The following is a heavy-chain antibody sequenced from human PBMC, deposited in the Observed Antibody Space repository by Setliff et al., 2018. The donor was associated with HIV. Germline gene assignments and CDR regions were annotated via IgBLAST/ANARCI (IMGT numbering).Heavy chain of an antibody. V-gene: IGHV1-2*02. CDR2: IHPKTGGT. Sequence: KVSCKASGYTFTGYYIHWVRQTPGHGLEWMGWIHPKTGGTDYAQKFQGRVTMTRDTSISAAYMDLSRLTSDDTAVFYCARAPYHYDGRGNDFNWFDPWGRGTLVTVSS. CDR3: ARAPYHYDGRGNDFNWFDP. CDR1: GYTFTGYY. J-gene: IGHJ5*02. D-gene: IGHD3-22*01.